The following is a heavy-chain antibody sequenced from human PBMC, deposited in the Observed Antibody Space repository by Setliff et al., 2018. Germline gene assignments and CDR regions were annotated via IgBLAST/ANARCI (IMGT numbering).Heavy chain of an antibody. J-gene: IGHJ3*02. CDR2: IVGNGVYT. D-gene: IGHD3-3*01. CDR3: ARAFCDGRCAFDI. CDR1: GFTFSDYA. Sequence: PGGSLRLSCAASGFTFSDYAMSWIRQAPGKGLEWISSIVGNGVYTNYADSVEGRPTISRDNAKKSLSLQMNSRRAEDTAVYYCARAFCDGRCAFDIWGQGKMVTVSS. V-gene: IGHV3-11*05.